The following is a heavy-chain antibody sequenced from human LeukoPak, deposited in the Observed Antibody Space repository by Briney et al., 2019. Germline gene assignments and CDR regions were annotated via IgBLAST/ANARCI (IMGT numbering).Heavy chain of an antibody. J-gene: IGHJ4*02. CDR3: AKSDYSNSWPLND. Sequence: GGSLRLSCEASGFTFSSYAMSWVRQAPGKGLEWVSAISGSGGSTYYADSVKGRFTISRDNSKNTLYLQMNSLRAEDTAVYYCAKSDYSNSWPLNDWGQGTVVTVSS. CDR1: GFTFSSYA. CDR2: ISGSGGST. V-gene: IGHV3-23*01. D-gene: IGHD6-13*01.